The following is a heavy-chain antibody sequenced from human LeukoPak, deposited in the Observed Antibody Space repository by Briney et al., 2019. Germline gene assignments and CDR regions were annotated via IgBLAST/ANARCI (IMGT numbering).Heavy chain of an antibody. Sequence: SQTVSLTCTICRHIKYTSYVPCPWIRQSPSRGLEWLGRTYYRSKWSFDYAVSVKSRLTINVHTSKNQLSLQLSSVTHDGTSLYFWSRGKYTSSNNWGQGTLVTVSS. CDR3: SRGKYTSSNN. CDR2: TYYRSKWSF. V-gene: IGHV6-1*01. D-gene: IGHD6-13*01. CDR1: RHIKYTSYVP. J-gene: IGHJ4*02.